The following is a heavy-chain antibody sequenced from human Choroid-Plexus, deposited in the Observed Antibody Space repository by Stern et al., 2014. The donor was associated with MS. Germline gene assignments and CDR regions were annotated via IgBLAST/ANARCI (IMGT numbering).Heavy chain of an antibody. Sequence: QLVQSGGGVVQPGRSLRLSCAASGFTFSSYGMHWVRQAPGKGLAWVAVIWYDGSNKYYADSVKGRFTISRDNSKNTLYLQMNSLRAEDTAVYYCARSSSPSPYYYYGMDVWGQGTTVTVSS. CDR3: ARSSSPSPYYYYGMDV. J-gene: IGHJ6*02. D-gene: IGHD6-13*01. CDR1: GFTFSSYG. V-gene: IGHV3-33*01. CDR2: IWYDGSNK.